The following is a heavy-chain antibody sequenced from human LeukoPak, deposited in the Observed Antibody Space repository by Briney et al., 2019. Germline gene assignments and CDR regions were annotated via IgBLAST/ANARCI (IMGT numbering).Heavy chain of an antibody. CDR2: IYYSGST. CDR1: GGSISSYY. D-gene: IGHD6-19*01. Sequence: SETLSLTCTVSGGSISSYYWSWIRQPPGKGLEWIGYIYYSGSTNYNPSLKSRVTISVDTSKNQFSLKLSSVTAADTAVYYCARAPYSSGSFCYGMDVWGQGTTVTVSS. J-gene: IGHJ6*02. V-gene: IGHV4-59*01. CDR3: ARAPYSSGSFCYGMDV.